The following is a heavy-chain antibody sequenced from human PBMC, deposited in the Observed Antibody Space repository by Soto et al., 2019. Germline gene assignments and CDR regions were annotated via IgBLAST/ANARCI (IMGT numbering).Heavy chain of an antibody. CDR3: ARPRAAGTLTSFYYMDV. CDR1: GFTFSSYG. V-gene: IGHV3-33*01. J-gene: IGHJ6*03. D-gene: IGHD6-13*01. Sequence: GGSLRLSCAASGFTFSSYGMHWVRQAPGKGLEWVAVIWYDGSNKYYADSVKGRFTISRDNSKNTLYLQMNSLRAEDTAVYYCARPRAAGTLTSFYYMDVWGKGTTVTVSS. CDR2: IWYDGSNK.